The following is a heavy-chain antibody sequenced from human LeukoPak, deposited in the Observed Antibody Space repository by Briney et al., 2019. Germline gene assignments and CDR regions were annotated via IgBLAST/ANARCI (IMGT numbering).Heavy chain of an antibody. V-gene: IGHV3-21*01. CDR1: EFTFSSYS. Sequence: GGSLRLPCAASEFTFSSYSMNWVRQAPGKGLEWVSSISSSSSYIYYADSVKGRFAISRDNAKNSLYLQMNSLRAEDTAVYYCARGPYYDSSGYPNYWGQGTLVTVSS. CDR2: ISSSSSYI. CDR3: ARGPYYDSSGYPNY. D-gene: IGHD3-22*01. J-gene: IGHJ4*02.